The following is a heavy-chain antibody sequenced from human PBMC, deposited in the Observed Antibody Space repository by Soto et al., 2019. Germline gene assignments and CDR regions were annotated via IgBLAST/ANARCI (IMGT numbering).Heavy chain of an antibody. D-gene: IGHD3-16*02. CDR3: ARVQLSLYPIYAFDI. J-gene: IGHJ3*02. V-gene: IGHV3-7*01. Sequence: GGSLRLSCAASGFTFSSYWMSWVRQAPGKGLEWVANIKQDGSEKYYVDSVKGRFTISRDNAKNSLYLQMNSLRAEDTAVYYCARVQLSLYPIYAFDIWGQGTMVTVSS. CDR2: IKQDGSEK. CDR1: GFTFSSYW.